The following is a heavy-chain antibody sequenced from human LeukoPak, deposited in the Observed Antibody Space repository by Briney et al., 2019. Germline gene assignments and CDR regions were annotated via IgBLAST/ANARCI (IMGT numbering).Heavy chain of an antibody. Sequence: PGGSLRLSCAASGFTFSSYSMNWVRQAPGKGLEWVSSISSSSSYIYYADSVKGRFTISRDNAKNPLYLQMNSLRAEDTAVYYCARIPYYYDSSGYYSDYWGQGTLVTVSS. CDR2: ISSSSSYI. CDR1: GFTFSSYS. V-gene: IGHV3-21*01. D-gene: IGHD3-22*01. CDR3: ARIPYYYDSSGYYSDY. J-gene: IGHJ4*02.